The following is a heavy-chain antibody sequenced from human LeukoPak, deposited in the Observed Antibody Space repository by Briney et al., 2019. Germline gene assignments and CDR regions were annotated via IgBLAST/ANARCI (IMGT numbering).Heavy chain of an antibody. J-gene: IGHJ4*02. V-gene: IGHV3-23*01. CDR2: IGGSGGST. CDR3: AKAIEGLNTAMGH. CDR1: GFTFSSYA. D-gene: IGHD5-18*01. Sequence: GGSLILSCAASGFTFSSYAMNWVRQAPGKGLEWVSLIGGSGGSTYYADSVKGRFTISRDNSMNTLYLQMDSLRAEDTAVYYCAKAIEGLNTAMGHWGQGTLVTVSS.